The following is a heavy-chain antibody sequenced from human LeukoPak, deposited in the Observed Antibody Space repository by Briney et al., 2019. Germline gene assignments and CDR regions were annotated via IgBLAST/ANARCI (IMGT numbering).Heavy chain of an antibody. Sequence: PGGSLRLSCAASGFTFSSYSTNWVRQAPGKGLEWVSSISSSSSYIYYADSVKGRFTISRDNAKNSLYLQMNSLRAEGTAVYYCARDQRDDSGSYLRLDYWGQGTLVTVSS. D-gene: IGHD1-26*01. CDR3: ARDQRDDSGSYLRLDY. V-gene: IGHV3-21*01. CDR1: GFTFSSYS. CDR2: ISSSSSYI. J-gene: IGHJ4*02.